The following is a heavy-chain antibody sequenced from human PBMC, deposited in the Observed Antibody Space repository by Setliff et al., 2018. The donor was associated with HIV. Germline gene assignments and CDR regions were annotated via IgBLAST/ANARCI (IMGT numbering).Heavy chain of an antibody. J-gene: IGHJ4*02. CDR3: ARGLDYGSGSYYVDY. V-gene: IGHV4-34*01. CDR2: INQSGST. Sequence: SETLSLTCAVYGGSLSGYYWSWIRQPPGKGLEWIGEINQSGSTNYNPSLKSRVTISVDTSKNQFSLMLSSVTAADTAVYYCARGLDYGSGSYYVDYWGQGTLVTVSS. CDR1: GGSLSGYY. D-gene: IGHD3-10*01.